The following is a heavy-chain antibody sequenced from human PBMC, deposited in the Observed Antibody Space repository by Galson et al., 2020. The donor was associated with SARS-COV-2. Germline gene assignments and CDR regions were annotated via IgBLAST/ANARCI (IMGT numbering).Heavy chain of an antibody. CDR3: ARAPVGRNWFDP. J-gene: IGHJ5*02. D-gene: IGHD1-26*01. CDR1: GGSISSYY. Sequence: SETLSLTCTVSGGSISSYYWSWFRQPPGKGLEWIGYIYYSGNTNYNPSLKSRVTKSVDTSKNQFSLELNSVTPADTDVYYCARAPVGRNWFDPWGQGTLVTVSS. CDR2: IYYSGNT. V-gene: IGHV4-59*13.